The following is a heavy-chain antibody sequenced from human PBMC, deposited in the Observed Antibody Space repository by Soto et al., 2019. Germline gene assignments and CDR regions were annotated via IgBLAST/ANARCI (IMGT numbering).Heavy chain of an antibody. J-gene: IGHJ4*02. CDR1: GGTFSSYT. CDR3: ATHSPGRYCSGGSCSIDY. CDR2: IIPILGIA. D-gene: IGHD2-15*01. Sequence: SVKVSCKASGGTFSSYTISWVRQAPGQGLEWMGRIIPILGIANYAQKFQGRVTITADKSTSTAYMELSSLRSEDTAVYYCATHSPGRYCSGGSCSIDYWGQGTLVTVSS. V-gene: IGHV1-69*02.